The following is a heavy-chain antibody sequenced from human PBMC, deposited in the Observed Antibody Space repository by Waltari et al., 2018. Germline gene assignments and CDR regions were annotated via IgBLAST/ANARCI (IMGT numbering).Heavy chain of an antibody. CDR1: GGSFSGYY. J-gene: IGHJ6*03. D-gene: IGHD2-2*01. CDR3: ARGVQLLSYYYYYYYMDV. Sequence: QVQLQQWGAGLLKPSETLSLTCAVYGGSFSGYYWSWIRQPPGKGLEWIGEINHSGSTNYNPSLKSRVTISVDTSKNQFSLKLSSVTAADTAVYYCARGVQLLSYYYYYYYMDVWGKGTTVTISS. CDR2: INHSGST. V-gene: IGHV4-34*01.